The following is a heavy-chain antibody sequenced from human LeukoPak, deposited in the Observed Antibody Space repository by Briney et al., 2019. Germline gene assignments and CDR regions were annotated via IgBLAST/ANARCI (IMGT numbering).Heavy chain of an antibody. CDR1: GFTFSSYE. CDR2: ISSSGSTI. D-gene: IGHD3-22*01. Sequence: GGSLRLSCAASGFTFSSYEMNWVPQSPGKGLEWVSYISSSGSTIYYADSVKGRFTISRDNPKNSLYLQMNSLRAEDTAVYYCARDPPYYDSSHDAFDIWGQGTMVTVSS. V-gene: IGHV3-48*03. J-gene: IGHJ3*02. CDR3: ARDPPYYDSSHDAFDI.